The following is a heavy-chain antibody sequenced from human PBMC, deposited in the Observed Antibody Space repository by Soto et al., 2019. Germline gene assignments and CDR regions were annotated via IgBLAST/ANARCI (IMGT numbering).Heavy chain of an antibody. D-gene: IGHD3-3*01. CDR1: GSSFNNYA. CDR3: ARSRDFWTGNSYFFDY. J-gene: IGHJ4*02. V-gene: IGHV1-69*01. CDR2: ILPIFGTA. Sequence: QVQLVQSGAEVKKPGSSVKVSCKASGSSFNNYAFSWVRQAPGQGLEWMGGILPIFGTANYPQKFQGRLTITADGSTNTTYMELSSLRSEDTAVYYCARSRDFWTGNSYFFDYWGQGALVTVSS.